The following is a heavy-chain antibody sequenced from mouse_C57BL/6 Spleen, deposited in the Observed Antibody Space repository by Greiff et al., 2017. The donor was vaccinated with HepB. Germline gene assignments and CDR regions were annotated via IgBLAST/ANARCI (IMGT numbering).Heavy chain of an antibody. J-gene: IGHJ2*01. V-gene: IGHV2-5*01. CDR2: IWRGGST. CDR1: GFSLTSYG. D-gene: IGHD2-1*01. Sequence: QVQLKQSGPGLVQPSQSLSITCTVSGFSLTSYGVHWVRQSPGKGLEWLGVIWRGGSTDYNEAFMSRLSITKDNSKSQVFFKMNSLQADDTATYYCAKNYGNYFDFWGQGTTLTVSS. CDR3: AKNYGNYFDF.